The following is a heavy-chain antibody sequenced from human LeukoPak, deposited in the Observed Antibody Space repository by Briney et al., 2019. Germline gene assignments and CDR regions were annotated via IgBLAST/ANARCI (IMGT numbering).Heavy chain of an antibody. CDR1: GFTFGSYS. V-gene: IGHV3-48*01. J-gene: IGHJ4*02. CDR3: ARDQGGSYSY. D-gene: IGHD1-26*01. CDR2: ISSLSGTR. Sequence: GGSPRLSCAASGFTFGSYSMNWVRQAPGKGLEWVSFISSLSGTREYADSVKGRFTISRDNAKNSLYLQMNSLRVEDTAVYYCARDQGGSYSYWGQGTLVTVSS.